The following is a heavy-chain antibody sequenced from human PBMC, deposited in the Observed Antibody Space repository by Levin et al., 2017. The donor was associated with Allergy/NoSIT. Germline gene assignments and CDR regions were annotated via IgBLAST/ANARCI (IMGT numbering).Heavy chain of an antibody. Sequence: PGGSLRLSCKGSGYTFTTYWIGWVRQMPGKGLEWMGIIYPGDSDTRYNPSFQGQVTISVDKSISTAYLQWSSLKASDTAMYYCPRHGAGGIVVVVATPALDYWGQGTLVTVSS. CDR2: IYPGDSDT. CDR1: GYTFTTYW. J-gene: IGHJ4*02. CDR3: PRHGAGGIVVVVATPALDY. D-gene: IGHD2-15*01. V-gene: IGHV5-51*01.